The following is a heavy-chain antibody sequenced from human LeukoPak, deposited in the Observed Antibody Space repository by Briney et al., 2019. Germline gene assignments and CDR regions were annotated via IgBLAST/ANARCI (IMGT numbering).Heavy chain of an antibody. Sequence: GESLQNSCKGSGYSFTSYWIGWVRQMPGKGLEWMGIIYPGDSDTRYSPSFQGQVTISADKSISTAYLQWSSLKASDTAMYYCARRGSDYVGWFDPWGQGTLVTVSS. CDR3: ARRGSDYVGWFDP. D-gene: IGHD4-23*01. CDR2: IYPGDSDT. CDR1: GYSFTSYW. V-gene: IGHV5-51*01. J-gene: IGHJ5*02.